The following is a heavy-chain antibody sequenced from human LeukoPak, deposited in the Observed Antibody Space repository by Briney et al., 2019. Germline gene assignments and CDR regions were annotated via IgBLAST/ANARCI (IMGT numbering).Heavy chain of an antibody. CDR3: ARDRVDTPYGGSYY. Sequence: ASVKVSCKASGYTFINYGISWVRQAPGQGLEWMGWISAYNGNTNYAQKLQGRVTMTTGTSTSTAYMELRSLRSDDTAVYYCARDRVDTPYGGSYYWGQGTLVTVSS. D-gene: IGHD5-18*01. V-gene: IGHV1-18*01. J-gene: IGHJ4*02. CDR1: GYTFINYG. CDR2: ISAYNGNT.